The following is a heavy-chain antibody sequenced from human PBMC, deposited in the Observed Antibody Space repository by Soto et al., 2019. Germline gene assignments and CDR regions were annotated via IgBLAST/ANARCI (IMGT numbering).Heavy chain of an antibody. Sequence: QAQLVESGGGVVQPGRSLTLSCAASGFIFSSYGMHWVRQAPGKGLEWVACIWYDGSHQYYADSVKGRFTISRDNSKNPLDLQMDSRRAEGTGGYYCARRGTVREPHGMDVWGQGTTVTVSS. J-gene: IGHJ6*02. V-gene: IGHV3-33*01. D-gene: IGHD6-25*01. CDR3: ARRGTVREPHGMDV. CDR1: GFIFSSYG. CDR2: IWYDGSHQ.